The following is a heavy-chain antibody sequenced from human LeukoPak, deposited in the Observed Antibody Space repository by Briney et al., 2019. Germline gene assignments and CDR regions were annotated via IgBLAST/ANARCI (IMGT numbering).Heavy chain of an antibody. V-gene: IGHV4-39*02. D-gene: IGHD3-10*01. J-gene: IGHJ4*02. CDR2: IYYSGST. CDR1: GGSISSSSYY. Sequence: KPSETLSLTCTVSGGSISSSSYYWGWIRQPPGKGLEWIGSIYYSGSTYYNPSLKSRVTISVDTSKNQFSLKLSSVTAADTAVYYCAREVAGSGSFLDYWGQGTLVTVSS. CDR3: AREVAGSGSFLDY.